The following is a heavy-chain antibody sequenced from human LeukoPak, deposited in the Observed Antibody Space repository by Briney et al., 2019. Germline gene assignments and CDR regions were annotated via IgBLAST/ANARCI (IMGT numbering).Heavy chain of an antibody. J-gene: IGHJ4*02. CDR1: GGAISSSSYY. Sequence: PSETLSLTCTVSGGAISSSSYYWGWIRQPPGKGLEWIGSIYYSGSTYYNPSLKSRVTISVDTSKNQFSLKLSSVTAADTAVYYCARHLAPAFDYWGQGTLVTVSS. CDR3: ARHLAPAFDY. CDR2: IYYSGST. V-gene: IGHV4-39*01. D-gene: IGHD2-2*01.